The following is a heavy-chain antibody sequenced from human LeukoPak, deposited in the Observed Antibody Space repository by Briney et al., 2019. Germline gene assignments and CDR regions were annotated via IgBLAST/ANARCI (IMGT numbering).Heavy chain of an antibody. Sequence: GASVKVSCKASGYTFTSYGISWVRQAPGQGLEWMGGIIPIFGTANYAQKFQGRVTITADKSTSTAYMELSSLRSEDTAVYYCATSLAARGYYYYYYMDVWGKGTTVTVSS. CDR1: GYTFTSYG. D-gene: IGHD6-6*01. CDR3: ATSLAARGYYYYYYMDV. CDR2: IIPIFGTA. J-gene: IGHJ6*03. V-gene: IGHV1-69*06.